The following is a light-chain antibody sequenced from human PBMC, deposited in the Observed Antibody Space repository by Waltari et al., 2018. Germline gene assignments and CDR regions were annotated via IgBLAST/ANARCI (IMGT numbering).Light chain of an antibody. J-gene: IGLJ2*01. CDR3: AAWDDSLDGLV. Sequence: QSVLTQPPSASGTPGQRVTISCSGSSSNIGSNIVNWYQQLPGTAPKLLIHSNDRGPSGVLDGFSGAKAGTSASLAISGLQSEDETDYYCAAWDDSLDGLVFGGGTKLTVL. V-gene: IGLV1-44*01. CDR2: SND. CDR1: SSNIGSNI.